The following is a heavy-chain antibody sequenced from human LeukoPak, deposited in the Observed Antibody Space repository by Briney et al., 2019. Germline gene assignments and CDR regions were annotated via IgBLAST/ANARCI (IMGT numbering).Heavy chain of an antibody. CDR3: ARGTNVVPAAIY. Sequence: ASVKVSCKASGYTFTSCDINWVRQATGQGLEWMGWMNPNSGNTGYAQKFQGRVTMTRNTSISTAYMELSSLRSEDTAVYYCARGTNVVPAAIYWGQGTLVTVSS. J-gene: IGHJ4*02. D-gene: IGHD2-2*01. CDR2: MNPNSGNT. CDR1: GYTFTSCD. V-gene: IGHV1-8*01.